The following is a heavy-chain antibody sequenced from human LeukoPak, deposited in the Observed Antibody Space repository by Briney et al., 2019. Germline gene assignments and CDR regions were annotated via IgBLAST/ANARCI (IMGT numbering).Heavy chain of an antibody. D-gene: IGHD6-13*01. V-gene: IGHV3-23*01. CDR1: GFTFSSYA. CDR2: ISGSGDST. CDR3: ANRKASSRWYYYYGMDV. Sequence: PGGSLRLSCAASGFTFSSYAMSWVRQAPGRGLEWVSAISGSGDSTYYANSVKGRFTISRDNSKNTLNLQMNSLRAEDTAVYYCANRKASSRWYYYYGMDVWGQGTTVTVSS. J-gene: IGHJ6*02.